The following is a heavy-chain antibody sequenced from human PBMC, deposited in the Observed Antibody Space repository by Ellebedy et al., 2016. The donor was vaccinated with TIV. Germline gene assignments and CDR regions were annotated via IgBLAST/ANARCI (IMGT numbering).Heavy chain of an antibody. CDR1: GFIFSSYW. CDR2: INSDGSST. CDR3: APPSAYSIIRYFDY. D-gene: IGHD3-16*01. Sequence: HTGGSLRLSCAASGFIFSSYWMHWVRQAPGKGLVWVSRINSDGSSTRYADSVKGRFTISRDNAKNTLYLQMNSLRAEDTAVYYCAPPSAYSIIRYFDYWGQGTLVTVSS. V-gene: IGHV3-74*01. J-gene: IGHJ4*02.